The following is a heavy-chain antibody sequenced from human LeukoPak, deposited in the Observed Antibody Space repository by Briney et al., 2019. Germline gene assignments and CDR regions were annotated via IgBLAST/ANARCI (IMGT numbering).Heavy chain of an antibody. CDR2: ISYDGSNK. CDR1: GFTFSSYG. Sequence: TGGSLRLSCAASGFTFSSYGMHWVRQAPGKGLEWVAVISYDGSNKYYADSVKGRFTVSRDNSKNSLYLQMNSLRAEDTAVYYCARAGGSTVSHSDYWGQGTLVTASS. CDR3: ARAGGSTVSHSDY. V-gene: IGHV3-33*05. J-gene: IGHJ4*02. D-gene: IGHD4-17*01.